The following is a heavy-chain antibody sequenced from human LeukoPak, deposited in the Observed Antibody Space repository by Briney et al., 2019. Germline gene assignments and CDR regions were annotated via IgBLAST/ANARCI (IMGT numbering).Heavy chain of an antibody. Sequence: GGSLRLSCAASGFTFSDYYMSWIRQAPGKGLEWVAVISYDGSNKYYADSVKGRFTISRDNAKNSLYLQMNSLRAEDTAVYYCARGRGAEYFQHWGQGTLVTVSS. CDR1: GFTFSDYY. CDR3: ARGRGAEYFQH. J-gene: IGHJ1*01. CDR2: ISYDGSNK. V-gene: IGHV3-30-3*01.